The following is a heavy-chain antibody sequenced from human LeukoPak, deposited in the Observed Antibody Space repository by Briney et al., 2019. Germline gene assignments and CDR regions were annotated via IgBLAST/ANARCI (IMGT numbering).Heavy chain of an antibody. J-gene: IGHJ3*02. Sequence: KISCKGSGFIFTNYWIGWVRQAPGQGLEWMGGIIPIFGTANYAQKFQGRVTTTTDESTSTAYMELSSLRSEDTAVYYCARDRRTTVVTQGIDAFDIWGQGTMVTVSS. CDR2: IIPIFGTA. V-gene: IGHV1-69*05. D-gene: IGHD4-23*01. CDR3: ARDRRTTVVTQGIDAFDI. CDR1: GFIFTNYW.